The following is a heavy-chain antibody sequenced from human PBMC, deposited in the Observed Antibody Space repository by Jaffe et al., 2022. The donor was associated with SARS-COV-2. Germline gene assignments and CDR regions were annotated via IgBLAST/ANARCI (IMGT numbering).Heavy chain of an antibody. CDR1: GGSISSGDYY. CDR2: IYYSGST. J-gene: IGHJ5*01. V-gene: IGHV4-30-4*01. CDR3: ARRSLGGIYWFDS. D-gene: IGHD3-16*01. Sequence: QVQLQESGPGLVKPSQTLSLTCTVSGGSISSGDYYWSWIRQPPGKGLEWIGYIYYSGSTSYNPSLESRVTFSVDTSKNQFSLRLNSVTAADTAVYYCARRSLGGIYWFDSWGQGILVSVSS.